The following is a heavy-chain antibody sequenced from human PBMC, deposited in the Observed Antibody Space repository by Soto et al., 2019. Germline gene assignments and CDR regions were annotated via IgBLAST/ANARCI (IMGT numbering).Heavy chain of an antibody. CDR1: GLTFGSRA. V-gene: IGHV3-23*03. Sequence: GGSLRLSCVASGLTFGSRAMSWVRQSPGEGLEWVSIIYAGGSTYYADSVKGRFTISRDHSKNTVYLQMNSLRVEDTAVYYCAKDRASSWEGPSWGQGTLVTVSS. CDR2: IYAGGST. J-gene: IGHJ4*02. CDR3: AKDRASSWEGPS. D-gene: IGHD6-13*01.